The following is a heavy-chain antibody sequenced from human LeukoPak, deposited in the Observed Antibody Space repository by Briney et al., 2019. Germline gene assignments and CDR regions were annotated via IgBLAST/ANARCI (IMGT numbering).Heavy chain of an antibody. CDR2: IQQDGSEI. D-gene: IGHD5-18*01. CDR3: ARDLSGIAGYTYGRGIDY. V-gene: IGHV3-7*01. CDR1: GFTFSSYW. Sequence: PGGSLRLSCVASGFTFSSYWMGWVRQAPGKGLEWVANIQQDGSEIFYVDSVRGRFTISRDNAKTSLYLQMNSLRAEDTAVYYCARDLSGIAGYTYGRGIDYWGQGTLVTVSS. J-gene: IGHJ4*02.